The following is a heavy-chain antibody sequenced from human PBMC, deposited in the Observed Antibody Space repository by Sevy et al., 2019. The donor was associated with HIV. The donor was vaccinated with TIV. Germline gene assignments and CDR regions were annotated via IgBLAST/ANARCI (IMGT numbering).Heavy chain of an antibody. CDR1: GFTFSDYY. CDR2: ISSRDYFI. D-gene: IGHD5-18*01. V-gene: IGHV3-11*01. J-gene: IGHJ4*02. CDR3: ARVRYTYGNFFFDY. Sequence: GGSLRLSCTASGFTFSDYYMSWIRQAPGKGLEWISYISSRDYFIYYAVSVKGRFTISRDNAKNSMFLHMSSLRAEDTALYYCARVRYTYGNFFFDYWGQGTLVTVSS.